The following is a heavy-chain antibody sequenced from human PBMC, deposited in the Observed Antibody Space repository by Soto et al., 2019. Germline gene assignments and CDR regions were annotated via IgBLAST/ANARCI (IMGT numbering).Heavy chain of an antibody. V-gene: IGHV1-3*01. CDR1: GYTFTSYA. CDR3: ARGGDGALIVD. Sequence: QVQLVQSGAEVKKPGASVKVSCKASGYTFTSYAIHWVRQAPGQRLEWMAWINAGNGNTRYSRKFQYRVTLTRDTSASTAYMDLSSLTSEDTALYYCARGGDGALIVDWGQGTLVTVSS. J-gene: IGHJ4*02. CDR2: INAGNGNT. D-gene: IGHD1-26*01.